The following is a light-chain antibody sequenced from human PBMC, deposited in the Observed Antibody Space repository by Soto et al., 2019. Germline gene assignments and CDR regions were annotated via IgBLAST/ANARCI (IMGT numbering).Light chain of an antibody. CDR3: HQYGSSPPYT. CDR2: GSS. J-gene: IGKJ2*01. V-gene: IGKV3-20*01. CDR1: QSVSNNY. Sequence: EVVLTQSPGTLSLSPGERATLSCRASQSVSNNYFAWYQQKPGQTPKLLIFGSSYRATGIPDRFSGSGSGTDFSLTIISLVPDDVAVYYCHQYGSSPPYTFGQGTKLEIK.